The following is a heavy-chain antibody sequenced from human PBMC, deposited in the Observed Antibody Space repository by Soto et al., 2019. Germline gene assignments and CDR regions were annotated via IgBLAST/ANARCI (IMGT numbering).Heavy chain of an antibody. J-gene: IGHJ4*02. Sequence: EVQLVQSGGGLIQPGGSLRLSCAASGLTLSNYWMHWVRQAPGKGLVWVSRVNGDGSITNYADSVRGRFTVIRDNANNTLYLQMNKMKDEDTGAYYCAALGGQLWSEYNWGQGTRVTVSS. CDR1: GLTLSNYW. CDR2: VNGDGSIT. D-gene: IGHD1-1*01. V-gene: IGHV3-74*01. CDR3: AALGGQLWSEYN.